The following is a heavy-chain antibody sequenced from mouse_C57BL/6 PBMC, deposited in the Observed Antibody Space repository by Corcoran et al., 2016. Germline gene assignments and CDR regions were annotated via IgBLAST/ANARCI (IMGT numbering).Heavy chain of an antibody. CDR1: GYTFTDYY. Sequence: EVQLQQSGPELVKPGASVKISCKASGYTFTDYYMNWVKQSHGKSLEWIGDINPNNGGTSYNQKFKGKATLTVDKSSSTAYMELRSLTSEDSAVYYCATPWLPWYFDVWGTGTTVTVSS. CDR3: ATPWLPWYFDV. J-gene: IGHJ1*03. D-gene: IGHD2-2*01. CDR2: INPNNGGT. V-gene: IGHV1-26*01.